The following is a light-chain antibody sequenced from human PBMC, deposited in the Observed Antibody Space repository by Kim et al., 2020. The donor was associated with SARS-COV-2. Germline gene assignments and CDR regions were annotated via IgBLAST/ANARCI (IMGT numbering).Light chain of an antibody. CDR2: GDN. CDR1: SGSIASNY. J-gene: IGLJ3*02. V-gene: IGLV6-57*01. Sequence: NFMLTQPHSVSESPGKTVTISCTRSSGSIASNYVQWYQQRPGSSPTTVIYGDNHRPSGVPDRFSGSIDSSSNSASLTISGLKTEDEADYYCQSYDSSLWVFGGGTQLTVL. CDR3: QSYDSSLWV.